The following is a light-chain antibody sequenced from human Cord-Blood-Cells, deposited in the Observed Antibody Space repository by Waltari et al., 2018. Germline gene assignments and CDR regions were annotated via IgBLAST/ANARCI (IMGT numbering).Light chain of an antibody. Sequence: QSALTQPASVSGSPGQSITISCTGTSSDVGGYNYVSWYQQHPGKAPKLMIYDVSNRPSGVSNRISGSKSGNTASRAISGLQAEDEADYYCSSYTSSSTYVVFGGGTKLTVL. CDR1: SSDVGGYNY. CDR2: DVS. J-gene: IGLJ2*01. V-gene: IGLV2-14*01. CDR3: SSYTSSSTYVV.